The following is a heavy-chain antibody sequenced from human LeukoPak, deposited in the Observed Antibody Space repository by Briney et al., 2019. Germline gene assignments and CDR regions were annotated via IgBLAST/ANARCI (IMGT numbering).Heavy chain of an antibody. CDR1: GGSISSSSYY. D-gene: IGHD3-22*01. J-gene: IGHJ5*02. CDR3: ARVPYYYDSSGYYYGSEGDWFDP. CDR2: IYYSGST. Sequence: PSETLSLTCTVSGGSISSSSYYWGWIRQPPGKGLEWIGSIYYSGSTYYNPSLKSRVTISVDTSKNQFSLKLSSVTAADTAVYYCARVPYYYDSSGYYYGSEGDWFDPWGQGTLVTVSS. V-gene: IGHV4-39*07.